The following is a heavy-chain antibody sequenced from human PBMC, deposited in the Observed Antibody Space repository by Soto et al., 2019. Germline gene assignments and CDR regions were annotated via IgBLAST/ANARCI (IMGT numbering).Heavy chain of an antibody. CDR2: INPNSGGT. D-gene: IGHD2-2*01. V-gene: IGHV1-2*04. Sequence: QVQLVQSGAEVKKPGASVKVSCKASGYTFTGYYMHWVRQAPGQGLEWMGWINPNSGGTNYAQKFQGWVTMTRDTSISTAYMELSRLRSDDTAVYYCARDRRYCSSTSCYFWFDPWGQGTLVTVSS. J-gene: IGHJ5*02. CDR1: GYTFTGYY. CDR3: ARDRRYCSSTSCYFWFDP.